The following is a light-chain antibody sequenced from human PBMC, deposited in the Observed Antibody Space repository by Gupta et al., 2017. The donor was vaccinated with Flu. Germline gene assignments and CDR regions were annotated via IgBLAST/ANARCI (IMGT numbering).Light chain of an antibody. Sequence: TLSLSPGERATLSCRASQSVSSSYFAWYQQKPGQAPRLLIFGASSRATGIPDRFSGSGYGTDFTLTISRREPEDSAVYYCQQYSGSPPITFGGGTKVEIK. CDR2: GAS. V-gene: IGKV3-20*01. CDR1: QSVSSSY. J-gene: IGKJ4*01. CDR3: QQYSGSPPIT.